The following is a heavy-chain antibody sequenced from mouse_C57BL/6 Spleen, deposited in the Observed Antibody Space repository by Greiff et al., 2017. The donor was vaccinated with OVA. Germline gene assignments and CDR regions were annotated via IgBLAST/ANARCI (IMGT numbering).Heavy chain of an antibody. CDR3: ARSGGSSYRYFDV. J-gene: IGHJ1*03. D-gene: IGHD1-1*01. V-gene: IGHV1-64*01. Sequence: QVQLKQPGAELVKPGASVKLSCKASGYTFTSYWMHWVKQRPGQGLEWIGMIHPNSGSTNYNEKFKSKATLTVDKSSSTAYMQLSSLTSEDSAVYYCARSGGSSYRYFDVWGTGTTVTVSS. CDR2: IHPNSGST. CDR1: GYTFTSYW.